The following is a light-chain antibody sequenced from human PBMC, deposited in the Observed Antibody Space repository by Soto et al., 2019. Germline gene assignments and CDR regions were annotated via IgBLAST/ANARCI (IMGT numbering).Light chain of an antibody. CDR3: QHYNSYSCT. Sequence: DIQMTQSPSTLSASVGDRVTITCRASQSISTWLAWYQQKPGTAPKLLISKASSLQSGVPSRFSGSGSGTEFTLTISSLQPDDFATYYCQHYNSYSCTFGQGTKLEIK. V-gene: IGKV1-5*03. CDR1: QSISTW. CDR2: KAS. J-gene: IGKJ2*02.